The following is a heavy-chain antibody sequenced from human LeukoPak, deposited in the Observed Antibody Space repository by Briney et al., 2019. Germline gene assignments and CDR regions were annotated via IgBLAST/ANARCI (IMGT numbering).Heavy chain of an antibody. D-gene: IGHD6-13*01. CDR1: GFTLSSYW. CDR2: IKQDGREK. CDR3: ARWGIAAAGPVFDY. Sequence: GGSLRLSCAASGFTLSSYWMSWVRQAPGKGLEWVANIKQDGREKYYVDSVKGRFTISRDNAKNSLYLQMNSLRAEDTAVYYCARWGIAAAGPVFDYWGQGTLVTVSS. J-gene: IGHJ4*02. V-gene: IGHV3-7*01.